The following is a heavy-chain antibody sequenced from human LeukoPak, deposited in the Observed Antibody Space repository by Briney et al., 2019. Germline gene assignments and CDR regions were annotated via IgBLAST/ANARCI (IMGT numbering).Heavy chain of an antibody. CDR2: INPNGGVT. D-gene: IGHD3-10*01. CDR1: GYIFVGHY. V-gene: IGHV1-2*02. Sequence: ASVKVSCKTSGYIFVGHYMHWVRQAPGEGLEWMGWINPNGGVTNYAQKFQGRVILTRDTSSSTGYMEMNSLSSDDTAIYYCTRGGLGELFDFWGQGTLVAVSS. CDR3: TRGGLGELFDF. J-gene: IGHJ4*02.